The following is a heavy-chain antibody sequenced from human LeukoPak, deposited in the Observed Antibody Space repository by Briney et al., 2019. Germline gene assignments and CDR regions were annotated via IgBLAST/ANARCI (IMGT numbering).Heavy chain of an antibody. V-gene: IGHV1-18*04. J-gene: IGHJ4*02. CDR2: ISAHDGNT. CDR1: GYTFTSYY. CDR3: ARAWIMVTSHLDF. Sequence: ASVKVSCKASGYTFTSYYMHWVRQAPGQGLEWMGWISAHDGNTNYAQKLQGRVTMTTDTSTSIAYMELRSLRSDDTAMYYCARAWIMVTSHLDFWGQGTLVTVSS. D-gene: IGHD2-21*02.